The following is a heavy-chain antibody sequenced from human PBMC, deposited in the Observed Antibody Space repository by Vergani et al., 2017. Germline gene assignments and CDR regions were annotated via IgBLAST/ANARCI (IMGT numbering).Heavy chain of an antibody. CDR1: GGSISSYY. D-gene: IGHD3-9*01. J-gene: IGHJ6*03. CDR3: ARSAAIIGYYYYYYMDV. Sequence: QVQLQESGPGLVKPSETLSLTCTVSGGSISSYYWSWIRQPPGKGLEWIGYIYYSGSTNYNPSLKSRVTISVDTSKNPCSLKLSSVTAADTAVYYCARSAAIIGYYYYYYMDVWGKGTTVTVSS. CDR2: IYYSGST. V-gene: IGHV4-59*01.